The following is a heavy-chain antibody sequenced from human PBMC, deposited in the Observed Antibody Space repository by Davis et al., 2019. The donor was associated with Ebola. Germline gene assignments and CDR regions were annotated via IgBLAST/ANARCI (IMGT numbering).Heavy chain of an antibody. CDR2: TGMDNRNS. CDR1: GFSFNTYA. J-gene: IGHJ4*02. D-gene: IGHD5-24*01. V-gene: IGHV1-18*01. Sequence: ASVKVSCKASGFSFNTYAISWLRQAPGQSLEWLGRTGMDNRNSEYTQRLQGRVTMTTDASTRTAYLELRSLRSDDTAIYFCARSQRWLPKPFDFWGQGTLVTVSS. CDR3: ARSQRWLPKPFDF.